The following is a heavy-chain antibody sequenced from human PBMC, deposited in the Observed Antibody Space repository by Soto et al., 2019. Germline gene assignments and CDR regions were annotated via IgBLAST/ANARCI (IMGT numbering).Heavy chain of an antibody. D-gene: IGHD3-3*01. CDR2: ISAYNGNT. J-gene: IGHJ4*01. CDR1: GYTFTSYG. Sequence: QVQLVQSGAEVKKPGASVKVSCKASGYTFTSYGISWVRQAPGQGLEWMGGISAYNGNTNYAQKLQGRVTMTTDTSTSTAYMELRSLRSDDTAVYYCARVGARDYDFWSGYYTGVDYWGHGTLVTVSS. CDR3: ARVGARDYDFWSGYYTGVDY. V-gene: IGHV1-18*01.